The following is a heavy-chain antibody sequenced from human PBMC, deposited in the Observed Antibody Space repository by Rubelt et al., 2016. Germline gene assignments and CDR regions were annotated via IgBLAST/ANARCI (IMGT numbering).Heavy chain of an antibody. V-gene: IGHV3-30*04. CDR1: SYA. Sequence: SYAMHWVRQAPGKGLEWVAVISYDGSNKYYADSVKGRFTISRDNSKNTLYLQMNSLRAEDTAVYYCARDMGFGDAFDIWGQGTMVTVSS. J-gene: IGHJ3*02. CDR2: ISYDGSNK. D-gene: IGHD3-10*01. CDR3: ARDMGFGDAFDI.